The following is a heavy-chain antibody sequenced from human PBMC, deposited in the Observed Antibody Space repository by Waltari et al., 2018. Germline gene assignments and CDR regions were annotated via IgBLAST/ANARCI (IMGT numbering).Heavy chain of an antibody. Sequence: WLGGIIPIFGKAHYAQTFQARIKITADESTSTAYMELRSLSSEDTAVYYCARDLYGDTGGYWGQGTLVTVSS. D-gene: IGHD4-17*01. CDR2: IIPIFGKA. J-gene: IGHJ4*02. V-gene: IGHV1-69*01. CDR3: ARDLYGDTGGY.